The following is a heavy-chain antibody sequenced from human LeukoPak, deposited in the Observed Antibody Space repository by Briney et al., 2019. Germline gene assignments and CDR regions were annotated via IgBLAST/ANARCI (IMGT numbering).Heavy chain of an antibody. CDR3: ATQPLTFYNFDY. CDR2: IIPILGIG. J-gene: IGHJ4*02. Sequence: ASVKVSCKASRGTLSNYTISWVRQAPGQGLEWMGRIIPILGIGNYAQKFQGRVTITADKSTSTAYMELSSLTYDDTAVFYCATQPLTFYNFDYWGQGTLVTVSS. CDR1: RGTLSNYT. D-gene: IGHD3-16*01. V-gene: IGHV1-69*02.